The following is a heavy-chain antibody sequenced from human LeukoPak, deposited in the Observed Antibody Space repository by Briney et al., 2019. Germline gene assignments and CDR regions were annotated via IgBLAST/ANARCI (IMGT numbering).Heavy chain of an antibody. V-gene: IGHV3-64D*06. CDR1: GFPVSAFD. CDR2: LSVNGCIT. D-gene: IGHD2-15*01. CDR3: VRAASEGATRVVWFLDI. Sequence: GGSLRLSCSGSGFPVSAFDMHWVRQAPGQGLEYVAALSVNGCITYYANSVKGRFTISTDNSKNTLTLQMTDLRLEDTAVYYCVRAASEGATRVVWFLDIWGRGTVVTVSS. J-gene: IGHJ2*01.